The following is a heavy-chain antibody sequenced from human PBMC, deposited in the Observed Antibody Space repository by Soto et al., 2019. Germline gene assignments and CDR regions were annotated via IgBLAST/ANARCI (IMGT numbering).Heavy chain of an antibody. Sequence: PGGSLRLSCAASGFTFSSYGMHWVRQAPGKGLEWVAVIWYDGSNKYYADSVKGRFTISRDNSKNTLYLQMNSLRAEDTAVYYCARDLYSNYNYYYGMDVWGQGNTVTVSS. CDR1: GFTFSSYG. D-gene: IGHD4-4*01. J-gene: IGHJ6*02. V-gene: IGHV3-33*01. CDR2: IWYDGSNK. CDR3: ARDLYSNYNYYYGMDV.